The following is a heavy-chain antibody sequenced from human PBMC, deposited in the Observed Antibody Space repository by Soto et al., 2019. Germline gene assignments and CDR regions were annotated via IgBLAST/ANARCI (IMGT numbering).Heavy chain of an antibody. CDR1: GFSLSATGVG. D-gene: IGHD3-16*01. V-gene: IGHV2-5*02. Sequence: QITLKESGPTLVRPTQTLTLTCTFSGFSLSATGVGVGWIRPPPGKALEWLALIYWEDDKRYSPSLKSRLTITKDTCKNDMILTMTNMDALDTARNSCAQRLRDYGWGRERSNYFDSWGQGTLVTVSS. CDR2: IYWEDDK. J-gene: IGHJ4*02. CDR3: AQRLRDYGWGRERSNYFDS.